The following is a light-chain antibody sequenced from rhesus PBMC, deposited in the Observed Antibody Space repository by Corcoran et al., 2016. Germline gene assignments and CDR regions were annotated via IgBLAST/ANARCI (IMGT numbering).Light chain of an antibody. Sequence: DIQMTQSPSSLSASVGDRVTITCQASQGISNWLAWYQQKPGKAPKLLIYAASSLQSGVPSRFSGSGSWTEFTLTISSLQPEDFATYYVQQHNSNPWTCGQGTKVEIK. J-gene: IGKJ1*01. V-gene: IGKV1-33*02. CDR1: QGISNW. CDR2: AAS. CDR3: QQHNSNPWT.